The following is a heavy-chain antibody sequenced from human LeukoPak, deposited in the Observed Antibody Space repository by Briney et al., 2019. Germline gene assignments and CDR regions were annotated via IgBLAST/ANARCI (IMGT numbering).Heavy chain of an antibody. J-gene: IGHJ4*02. Sequence: GRSLRLFCAASGFTFSSYGMHWVRQAPGKGLEWVAVLSYDGSNEYYADSVKGRFTISRDNSKNTLYLQMNSLRVEDTAVYYCAGSWFYRDYFEYWGQGTLVTVSS. CDR2: LSYDGSNE. CDR3: AGSWFYRDYFEY. D-gene: IGHD3-10*01. V-gene: IGHV3-30*03. CDR1: GFTFSSYG.